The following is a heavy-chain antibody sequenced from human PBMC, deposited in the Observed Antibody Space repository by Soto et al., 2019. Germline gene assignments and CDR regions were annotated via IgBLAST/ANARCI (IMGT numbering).Heavy chain of an antibody. Sequence: GGSLRLSCAASGFTFSSYAMSWVRQAPGKGLEWVSAISSSGGSTYYADSVKGRFTISRDNAKNTLYLQMNSLRAEDTAVYYCARDSELRYFDWLPDAFDIWGQGTMVTVSS. V-gene: IGHV3-23*01. D-gene: IGHD3-9*01. CDR1: GFTFSSYA. CDR3: ARDSELRYFDWLPDAFDI. J-gene: IGHJ3*02. CDR2: ISSSGGST.